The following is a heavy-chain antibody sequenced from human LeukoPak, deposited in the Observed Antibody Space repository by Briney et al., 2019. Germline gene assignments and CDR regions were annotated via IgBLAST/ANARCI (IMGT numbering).Heavy chain of an antibody. J-gene: IGHJ4*02. D-gene: IGHD6-6*01. Sequence: GGSLRHSCAASGFTLSTYTMNWVRQGPGKGLEWVSSLSSTGNYIYYADSVKGRFTVSRDNAMNSLYLQMITLNAEDTALYYCVRRRPYSSSSYLDFWGQGTLVTVSS. CDR2: LSSTGNYI. V-gene: IGHV3-21*01. CDR3: VRRRPYSSSSYLDF. CDR1: GFTLSTYT.